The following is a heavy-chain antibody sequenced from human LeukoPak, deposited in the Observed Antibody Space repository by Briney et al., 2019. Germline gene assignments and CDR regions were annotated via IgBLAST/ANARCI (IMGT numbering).Heavy chain of an antibody. CDR3: AKDTVRGIIDLYFDY. D-gene: IGHD3-10*01. Sequence: GGSLRLSCAASGFTFSSYTMSWVRQAPGKGLEWVSGISGSGGSTYYADSVKGRFTISRDNSKNTLYLQMNSLRAEDTAVYFCAKDTVRGIIDLYFDYWGQGILVTVSS. CDR1: GFTFSSYT. V-gene: IGHV3-23*01. J-gene: IGHJ4*02. CDR2: ISGSGGST.